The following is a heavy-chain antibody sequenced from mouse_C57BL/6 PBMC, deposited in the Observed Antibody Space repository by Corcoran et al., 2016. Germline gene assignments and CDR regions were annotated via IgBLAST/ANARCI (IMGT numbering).Heavy chain of an antibody. CDR2: INPNNGGT. J-gene: IGHJ4*01. CDR1: GYTFTDYN. CDR3: ARVPYDYPYYYAMDY. V-gene: IGHV1-18*01. D-gene: IGHD2-4*01. Sequence: EVQLQQSGPELVKPGASVKIPCKASGYTFTDYNMDWVKQSHGKSLEWIGDINPNNGGTIYNQKFKGKATLTVDKSSSTAYMELRSLTSEDTAVYYCARVPYDYPYYYAMDYWGQGTSVTVSS.